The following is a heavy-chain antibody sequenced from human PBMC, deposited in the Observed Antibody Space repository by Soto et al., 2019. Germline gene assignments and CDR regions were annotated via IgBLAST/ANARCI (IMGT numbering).Heavy chain of an antibody. CDR1: GGSISSSSYY. CDR3: ARQALLWFGEVGGPTPYYFDY. D-gene: IGHD3-10*01. V-gene: IGHV4-39*01. J-gene: IGHJ4*02. CDR2: IYYSGST. Sequence: QLQLQESGPGLVKPSETLSLTCTVSGGSISSSSYYWGWIRQPPGKGLEWIGSIYYSGSTYYNPSLKSRVTISVDTSKNQFSLKLSSVTAADTAVYYCARQALLWFGEVGGPTPYYFDYWGQGTLVTVSS.